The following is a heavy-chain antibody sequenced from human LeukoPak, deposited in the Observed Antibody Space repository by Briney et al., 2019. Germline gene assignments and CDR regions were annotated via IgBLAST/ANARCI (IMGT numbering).Heavy chain of an antibody. CDR3: AKVRRSSYYFDY. CDR2: ISGSGGST. V-gene: IGHV3-23*01. J-gene: IGHJ4*02. D-gene: IGHD6-6*01. CDR1: GFTFSSYA. Sequence: GGSLRLSCAASGFTFSSYAMSWVRQAPGKGLEWVSAISGSGGSTYYADSVKGRFTISRDNSKNTLYLQMNSLRADDTAAYYCAKVRRSSYYFDYWGQGTLVTVSS.